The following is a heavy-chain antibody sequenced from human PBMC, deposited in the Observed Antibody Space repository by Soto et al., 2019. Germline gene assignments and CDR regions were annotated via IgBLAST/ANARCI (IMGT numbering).Heavy chain of an antibody. CDR3: ARGFGDSSGWYPVFSLDY. D-gene: IGHD6-19*01. J-gene: IGHJ4*02. V-gene: IGHV4-59*01. CDR1: GGSISSYY. CDR2: IYYSGST. Sequence: QVQLQESGPGLVKPSETLSLTCTVSGGSISSYYWSWIRQPPGKGLEWIGYIYYSGSTNYNPSLKSRVTISVDTSKNQFSLKLSSVTAADTAVYYCARGFGDSSGWYPVFSLDYWVQGTLVTVSS.